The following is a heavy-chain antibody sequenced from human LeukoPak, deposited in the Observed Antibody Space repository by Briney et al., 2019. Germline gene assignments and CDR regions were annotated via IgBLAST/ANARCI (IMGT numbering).Heavy chain of an antibody. CDR3: AGFDTAAALTYSAFDI. Sequence: SETLSLTCTVSGGSISSYSWSWIRQPPGKGLEWIGYIYYSGSTNYNPSLKSRVTISVDTSKNQFSLKLSSVTAADTAVYYCAGFDTAAALTYSAFDIWGQGTMVTVSS. D-gene: IGHD6-13*01. CDR1: GGSISSYS. CDR2: IYYSGST. V-gene: IGHV4-59*01. J-gene: IGHJ3*02.